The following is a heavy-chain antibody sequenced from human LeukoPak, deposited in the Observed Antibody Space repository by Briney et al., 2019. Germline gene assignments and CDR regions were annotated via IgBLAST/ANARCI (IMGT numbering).Heavy chain of an antibody. CDR1: GFTFSSYS. CDR3: AKDLGPRGWSKYFDY. D-gene: IGHD6-19*01. J-gene: IGHJ4*02. Sequence: GGSLRLSCAASGFTFSSYSMNWVRQAPGKGLEWVSAISGSGGSTYYADSVKGRFTISRDNSKNTLYLQMNSLRAEDTAVYYCAKDLGPRGWSKYFDYWGQGTLVTVSS. CDR2: ISGSGGST. V-gene: IGHV3-23*01.